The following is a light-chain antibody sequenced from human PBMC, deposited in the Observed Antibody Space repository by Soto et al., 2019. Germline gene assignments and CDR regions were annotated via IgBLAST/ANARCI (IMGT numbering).Light chain of an antibody. J-gene: IGLJ3*02. V-gene: IGLV2-14*01. CDR3: SSYTRGSTLL. Sequence: QSVLTQPASVSGSPGQSITISCTGTSSDVGGYNYVSWYQQHPDKAPKLMIYEVSNRPSGVSNRFSGSKSGNTASLTISGLQSEDEGNSYCSSYTRGSTLLFGGGTQLTVL. CDR1: SSDVGGYNY. CDR2: EVS.